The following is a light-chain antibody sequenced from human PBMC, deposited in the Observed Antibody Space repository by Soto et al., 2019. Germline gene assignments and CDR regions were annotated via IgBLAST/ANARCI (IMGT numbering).Light chain of an antibody. CDR2: EVS. V-gene: IGLV2-8*01. CDR1: SSDVGGYNY. Sequence: LTQPPSASGSPGQSVTISCTGTSSDVGGYNYVSWYQQHPGKAPKLMIYEVSKRPSGVPDRFSGSKSGNTASLTVSGLQAEDEADYYCSSYAGSNYVFGTGTKVTVL. CDR3: SSYAGSNYV. J-gene: IGLJ1*01.